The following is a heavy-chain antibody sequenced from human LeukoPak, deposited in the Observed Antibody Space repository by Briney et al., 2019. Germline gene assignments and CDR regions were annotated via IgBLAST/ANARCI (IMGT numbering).Heavy chain of an antibody. J-gene: IGHJ5*02. D-gene: IGHD6-13*01. CDR3: ARGGPIAAAGDWFDP. CDR1: GYTFTSYG. CDR2: ISAYNGNT. Sequence: ASVKVSCKASGYTFTSYGISWVRQAPGQGLEGMGWISAYNGNTNYAQKLQGRVTMPTDTSTSTAYMELRSLRSDDTAVYYCARGGPIAAAGDWFDPWGQGTLVTVSS. V-gene: IGHV1-18*01.